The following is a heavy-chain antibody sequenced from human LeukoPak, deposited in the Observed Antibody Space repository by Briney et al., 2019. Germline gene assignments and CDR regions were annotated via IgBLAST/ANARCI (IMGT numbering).Heavy chain of an antibody. D-gene: IGHD6-6*01. Sequence: KPSETLPLTCSGSGVPISIHHWRGTRPPPGEGLEGMGNLQTSGSTNYNPYLTSRVPITVDPSKNPFSLKLSSVTAAHTAVYYCARRRRYSSSFDYYSYMDVWGKGTTVTVSS. CDR3: ARRRRYSSSFDYYSYMDV. CDR2: LQTSGST. V-gene: IGHV4-4*09. CDR1: GVPISIHH. J-gene: IGHJ6*03.